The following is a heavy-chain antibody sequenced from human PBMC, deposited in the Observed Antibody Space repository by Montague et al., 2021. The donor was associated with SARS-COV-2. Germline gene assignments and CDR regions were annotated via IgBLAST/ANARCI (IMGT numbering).Heavy chain of an antibody. Sequence: TLSLTCTVSGGSIGSGGYYWSWIRQHPGKGLEWIGYIYYSGSTYYNPPLKSRVTISVDTSKNQFSLKLSSVTAADTAVYYCARTPAVYVVVVPAARGHFDYWGQGTLVTVSS. V-gene: IGHV4-31*03. J-gene: IGHJ4*02. D-gene: IGHD2-2*01. CDR3: ARTPAVYVVVVPAARGHFDY. CDR2: IYYSGST. CDR1: GGSIGSGGYY.